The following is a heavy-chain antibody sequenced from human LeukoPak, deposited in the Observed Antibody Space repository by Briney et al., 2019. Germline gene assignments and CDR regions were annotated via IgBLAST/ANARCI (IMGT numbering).Heavy chain of an antibody. CDR3: ARDLLSSGWYVGFDY. CDR1: GVTIRTTY. J-gene: IGHJ4*02. CDR2: MYSGGST. Sequence: GGSLRLSCAASGVTIRTTYISWVRQAPGEGLEWVSVMYSGGSTYYTDSEKGRFTISRDTSKSTLYLQMNNLGAEDTAIYYCARDLLSSGWYVGFDYWGQGTLVTVSS. V-gene: IGHV3-66*01. D-gene: IGHD6-19*01.